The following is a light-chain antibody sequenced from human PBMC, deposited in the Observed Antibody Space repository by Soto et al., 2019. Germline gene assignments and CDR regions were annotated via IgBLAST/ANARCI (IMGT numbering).Light chain of an antibody. Sequence: EIVMTQSPATLSVSPGERVTLSCRASQSISSDLAWYQQKPGQAPRLLIYGASTRASDVPARFSGSGSGTEFTLSITSLQSEDFAVYYCQQYNNRLWTFGQGTKVEIK. CDR3: QQYNNRLWT. CDR2: GAS. V-gene: IGKV3-15*01. CDR1: QSISSD. J-gene: IGKJ1*01.